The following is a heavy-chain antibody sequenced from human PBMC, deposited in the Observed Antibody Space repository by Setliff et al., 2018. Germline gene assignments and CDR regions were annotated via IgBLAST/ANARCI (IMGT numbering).Heavy chain of an antibody. V-gene: IGHV4-59*08. J-gene: IGHJ6*04. CDR3: ARHALSFDSAWDV. CDR1: GDSISRYY. Sequence: SETLSLTCTVSGDSISRYYWSWIRQPPGKGLEWIGYIQNGGNTKYNPSLGSRITISLDASKNQFSLNLNSATAADTAVYYCARHALSFDSAWDVWGKGTTVTVSS. CDR2: IQNGGNT. D-gene: IGHD3-9*01.